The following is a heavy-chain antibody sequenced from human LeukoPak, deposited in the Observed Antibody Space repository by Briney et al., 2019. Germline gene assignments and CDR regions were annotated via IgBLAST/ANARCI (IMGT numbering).Heavy chain of an antibody. D-gene: IGHD3-3*01. CDR2: IYYSGSA. CDR3: AREVIFGATYYYYYMDV. Sequence: SETLSLTCTVSGGSISSGGYYWSWIRQHPGKGLEWIGYIYYSGSAYYNPSLKSRVTISVDTSKNQFSLKLSSVTAADTAVYYCAREVIFGATYYYYYMDVWGKGTTVTVSS. V-gene: IGHV4-31*03. J-gene: IGHJ6*03. CDR1: GGSISSGGYY.